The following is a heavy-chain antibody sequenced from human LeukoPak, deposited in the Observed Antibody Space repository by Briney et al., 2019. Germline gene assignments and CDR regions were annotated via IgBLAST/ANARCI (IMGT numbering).Heavy chain of an antibody. D-gene: IGHD3-9*01. CDR1: GFTFSNYW. J-gene: IGHJ3*01. Sequence: PGGSLRISCSASGFTFSNYWMSWVRQAPGKGLEWVANVNQDGSDKHYVDSVRGRFTISRDNAKNSLHLQMNSLRVDDTAVYYCARDLIGTSVVWGQGTMVTVSS. CDR3: ARDLIGTSVV. V-gene: IGHV3-7*05. CDR2: VNQDGSDK.